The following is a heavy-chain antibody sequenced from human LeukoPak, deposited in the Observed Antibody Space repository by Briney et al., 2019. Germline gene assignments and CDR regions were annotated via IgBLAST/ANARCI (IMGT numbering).Heavy chain of an antibody. J-gene: IGHJ6*02. V-gene: IGHV3-15*01. CDR3: TTDSTLRPPLTGYVGTDLYYYYGMDV. Sequence: GGSLRLSCAASGFTFSNAWMSWVRQAPGKGLEWVGRIKSKTDGGTTDYAAPVKGRFTISRDDSKNTLYLQMNSLKTEDTAVYYCTTDSTLRPPLTGYVGTDLYYYYGMDVWGQGTTVTVSS. D-gene: IGHD3-9*01. CDR2: IKSKTDGGTT. CDR1: GFTFSNAW.